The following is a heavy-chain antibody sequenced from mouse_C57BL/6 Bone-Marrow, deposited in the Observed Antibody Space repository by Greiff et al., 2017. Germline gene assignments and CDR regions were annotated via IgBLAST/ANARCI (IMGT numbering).Heavy chain of an antibody. Sequence: EVKLLESGPGLVKPSQPLSLTCSVPGYSITSCYYWNWIRQFPGNKLEWMGYISYDGSNNYNPSLKNRISITRDTSKNQFFLKLNSVTTEDTDTYYCSSDDGYPAWFASWGQSALVTSSA. CDR1: GYSITSCYY. D-gene: IGHD2-3*01. CDR3: SSDDGYPAWFAS. V-gene: IGHV3-6*01. CDR2: ISYDGSN. J-gene: IGHJ3*01.